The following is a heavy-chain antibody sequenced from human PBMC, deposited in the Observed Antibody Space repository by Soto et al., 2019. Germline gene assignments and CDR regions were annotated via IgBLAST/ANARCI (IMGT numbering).Heavy chain of an antibody. CDR1: GGSISSYY. CDR2: IYSSGSI. V-gene: IGHV4-4*07. D-gene: IGHD3-22*01. Sequence: QVQLQESGPGLVKPSETLSLTCTVSGGSISSYYWSWIRQPAGKGLEWIGRIYSSGSITYNPSLKGRISMSVETSKSQFSLKLSSVTAADTAVYYCVRGGGRDSRSMYYYSGMDVWGQGTTVTVSS. CDR3: VRGGGRDSRSMYYYSGMDV. J-gene: IGHJ6*02.